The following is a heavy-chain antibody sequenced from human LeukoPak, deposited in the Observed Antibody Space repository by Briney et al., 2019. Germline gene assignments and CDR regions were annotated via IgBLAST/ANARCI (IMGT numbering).Heavy chain of an antibody. V-gene: IGHV3-48*01. Sequence: GGSLRLSCAASGFTFSSYSMNWVRQAPGKGLEWASYISSSSSTIYYADSVKGRFTISRDNAKNSLYLQMNSLRAEDTAVYYCARNLGYCGGGSCYPETYYFDYWGQGTLVTVSS. D-gene: IGHD2-15*01. CDR2: ISSSSSTI. J-gene: IGHJ4*02. CDR3: ARNLGYCGGGSCYPETYYFDY. CDR1: GFTFSSYS.